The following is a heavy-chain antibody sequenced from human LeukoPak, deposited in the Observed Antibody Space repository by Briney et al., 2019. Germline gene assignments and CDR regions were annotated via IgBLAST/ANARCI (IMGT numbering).Heavy chain of an antibody. CDR3: ARYYDFWSGHSGENYYHMDV. D-gene: IGHD3-3*01. CDR1: GFTFSGYG. Sequence: PGGSLSLSCPASGFTFSGYGMSWVRQPPGKGPGWVSSISISSTYIYYADSLKGRFTISRDNAKNSLYLQMSSLRAEDTAIYYCARYYDFWSGHSGENYYHMDVWGKGTTVTVSS. V-gene: IGHV3-21*01. CDR2: ISISSTYI. J-gene: IGHJ6*03.